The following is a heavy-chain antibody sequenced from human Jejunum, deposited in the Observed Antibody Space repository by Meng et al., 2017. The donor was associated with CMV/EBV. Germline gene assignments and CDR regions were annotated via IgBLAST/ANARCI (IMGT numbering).Heavy chain of an antibody. J-gene: IGHJ4*02. V-gene: IGHV2-5*02. CDR1: FSLTSSPVS. CDR3: VHRKDYSGNWNGGSADY. CDR2: IYWDDDK. D-gene: IGHD1-1*01. Sequence: FSLTSSPVSVSWNRQPEGKALEWIAFIYWDDDKRYNPSLKNRLTITKDAPKNQVALTMTNMDPADTGTYHCVHRKDYSGNWNGGSADYWGQGALVTVSS.